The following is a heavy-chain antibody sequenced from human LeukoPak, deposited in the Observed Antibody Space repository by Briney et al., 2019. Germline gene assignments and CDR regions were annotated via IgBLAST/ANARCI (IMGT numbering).Heavy chain of an antibody. V-gene: IGHV3-23*01. Sequence: GGSLRLSCAASGFTFTSYSMNWVSQAPGKGMEWVSTISGGGGSTYHADSVKGRFTISRDNSKNTLYLQVNSLRAEDTAVYYCAKGGKWDVTPFDYWGQGTLVTVSS. CDR1: GFTFTSYS. CDR3: AKGGKWDVTPFDY. D-gene: IGHD1-26*01. J-gene: IGHJ4*02. CDR2: ISGGGGST.